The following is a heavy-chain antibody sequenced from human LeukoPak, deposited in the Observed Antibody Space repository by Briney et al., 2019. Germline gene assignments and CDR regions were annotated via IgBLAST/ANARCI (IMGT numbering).Heavy chain of an antibody. Sequence: GGSLRLSCAASGFTFSSYWMSWVRQAPGKGLEWVANIKQDGSEKDYVDSVKGRFTISRDNAKNSLYLQMNSLRAEDTAVYYCARDLGYCSSTSCYTSWYFDLWGCGTLVTVSS. D-gene: IGHD2-2*02. V-gene: IGHV3-7*01. CDR3: ARDLGYCSSTSCYTSWYFDL. J-gene: IGHJ2*01. CDR2: IKQDGSEK. CDR1: GFTFSSYW.